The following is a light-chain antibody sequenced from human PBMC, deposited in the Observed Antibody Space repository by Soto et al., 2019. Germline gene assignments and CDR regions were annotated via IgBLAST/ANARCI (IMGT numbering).Light chain of an antibody. J-gene: IGLJ2*01. CDR1: SSDIGTYDY. V-gene: IGLV2-14*01. CDR3: SSYTTTTTTVV. CDR2: EVT. Sequence: QSVLTQPASVSGSPGQSITISCTGTSSDIGTYDYVSWYQHHPGKAPKLMIYEVTNRPSGVSDRFSGSKSGKTASLTISGLQAEDEADYYCSSYTTTTTTVVFGGGTKLTVL.